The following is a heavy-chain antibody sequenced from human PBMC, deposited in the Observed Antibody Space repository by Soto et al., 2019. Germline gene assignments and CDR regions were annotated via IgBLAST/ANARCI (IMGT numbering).Heavy chain of an antibody. CDR1: VFSLPTNRVV. J-gene: IGHJ4*02. CDR3: VHRTTVTSDDY. Sequence: SGPTLVNPTQTLPLTCTFSVFSLPTNRVVVGWVRQPPGKAPSWLAFIYGADDELYSPSLWSRLTITKDTSKNQVVLTMTNLDPVDTATYYCVHRTTVTSDDYWGRGTLVTVSS. D-gene: IGHD4-17*01. CDR2: IYGADDE. V-gene: IGHV2-5*02.